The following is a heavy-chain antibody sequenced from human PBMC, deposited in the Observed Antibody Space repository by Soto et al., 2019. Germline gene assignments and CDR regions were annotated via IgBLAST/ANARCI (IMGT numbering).Heavy chain of an antibody. D-gene: IGHD2-2*01. CDR3: ARGEVGRNAFDI. Sequence: SETLSLTCTVSGGSISSGDDYWSWIRQPPGKGLEWIGYIYYSGSTDCNPSLQSRLTISVDTSTNQFSLKLSSVTVADTAMYYCARGEVGRNAFDIWGQGTMVTVSS. CDR1: GGSISSGDDY. CDR2: IYYSGST. J-gene: IGHJ3*02. V-gene: IGHV4-30-4*01.